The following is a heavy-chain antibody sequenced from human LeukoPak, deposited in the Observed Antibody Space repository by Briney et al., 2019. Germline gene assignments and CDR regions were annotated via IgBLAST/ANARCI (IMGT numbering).Heavy chain of an antibody. D-gene: IGHD2-15*01. CDR2: IYTSGST. CDR3: ARSVEGYCSGGSCYSYYYYMDV. CDR1: GGSISSGSYY. V-gene: IGHV4-61*02. J-gene: IGHJ6*03. Sequence: SETLSLTCTVSGGSISSGSYYWSWLRQPAGKGLEWIGRIYTSGSTNYNPSPKSRVTISVDTSKNQFSLKLSSVTAADTAVYYCARSVEGYCSGGSCYSYYYYMDVWGKGTTVTVSS.